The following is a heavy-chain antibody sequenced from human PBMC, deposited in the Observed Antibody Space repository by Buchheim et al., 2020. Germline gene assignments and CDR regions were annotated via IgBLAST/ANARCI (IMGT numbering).Heavy chain of an antibody. CDR2: VYHTGTS. CDR3: ARDLSGPLDY. V-gene: IGHV4-39*07. CDR1: GDSVISSSFY. D-gene: IGHD3-10*01. J-gene: IGHJ4*02. Sequence: QLQLQESGPGLVKSSETLSLTCTVSGDSVISSSFYWAWIRQPPGKGLEWIGHVYHTGTSYYNSALGSRVPISVDTSKNQFSLKLRSVTAADTAVYYCARDLSGPLDYWGQG.